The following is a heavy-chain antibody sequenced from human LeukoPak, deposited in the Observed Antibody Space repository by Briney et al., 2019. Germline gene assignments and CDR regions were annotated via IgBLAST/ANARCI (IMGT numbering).Heavy chain of an antibody. D-gene: IGHD4-17*01. V-gene: IGHV4-59*08. CDR3: ARRRHADYVNYDY. J-gene: IGHJ4*02. CDR1: GGSISNYY. Sequence: SETLSLTCTVSGGSISNYYWSWLRRPPGKGLERIEYIHYSGSTNYNPSLKSPVTISVDTSNNQFSLKLTSVTAADSAVYYCARRRHADYVNYDYWGQGTLVTVSS. CDR2: IHYSGST.